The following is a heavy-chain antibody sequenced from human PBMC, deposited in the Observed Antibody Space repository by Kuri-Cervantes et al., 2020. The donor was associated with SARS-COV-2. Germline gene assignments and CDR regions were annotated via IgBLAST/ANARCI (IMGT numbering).Heavy chain of an antibody. D-gene: IGHD3-16*02. CDR2: IKSKTDGGTT. J-gene: IGHJ4*02. CDR1: GFTFSNAW. Sequence: ETLSLTCAASGFTFSNAWMSWVRQAPGKGLEWVGRIKSKTDGGTTDYAAPVKGRFTISRDDSKNTLYLQMNSLRDEDTAVYYCARDRYDYIWGSYPQNDYWGQGTLVTVSS. V-gene: IGHV3-15*01. CDR3: ARDRYDYIWGSYPQNDY.